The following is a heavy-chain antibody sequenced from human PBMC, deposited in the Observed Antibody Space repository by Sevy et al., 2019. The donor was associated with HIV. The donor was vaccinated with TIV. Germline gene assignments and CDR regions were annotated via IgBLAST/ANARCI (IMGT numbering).Heavy chain of an antibody. CDR2: IIPIFGTA. CDR1: GGTFSSYA. D-gene: IGHD2-15*01. J-gene: IGHJ1*01. CDR3: ARDGAYCSGGSCYSDFQH. V-gene: IGHV1-69*06. Sequence: ASLKVSCKASGGTFSSYAISWVRQAPGQGLEWMGGIIPIFGTANYAQKFQGRVTITADKSTSTAYMELSSLRSEDTAVYYCARDGAYCSGGSCYSDFQHWGQGTLVTVSS.